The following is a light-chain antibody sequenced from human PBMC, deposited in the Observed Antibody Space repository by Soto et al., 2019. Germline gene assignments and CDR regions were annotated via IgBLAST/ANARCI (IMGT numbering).Light chain of an antibody. Sequence: QSALTQPRSVSGSPGQSVTISCTGTRSDVGGYNFVSWYQQHPGKAPKLMIYDVSRRPSGVPDRFSGSKSGNTASLTISGLQAEDEADYYCYSYAGTYTGYVFGTGTKVTVL. J-gene: IGLJ1*01. CDR2: DVS. CDR1: RSDVGGYNF. V-gene: IGLV2-11*01. CDR3: YSYAGTYTGYV.